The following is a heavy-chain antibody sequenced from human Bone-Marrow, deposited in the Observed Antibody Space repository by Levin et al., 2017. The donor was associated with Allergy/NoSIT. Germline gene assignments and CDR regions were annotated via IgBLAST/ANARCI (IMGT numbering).Heavy chain of an antibody. CDR3: ARGGAYYDFWSGYYTYYYYMDV. CDR2: SYYSGST. D-gene: IGHD3-3*01. CDR1: GGSISSYY. Sequence: PGGSLRLSCTVSGGSISSYYWSWIRQPPGKGLEWIGYSYYSGSTNYNPSLKSRVTISVDTSKNQFSLKLSSVTAADTAVYYCARGGAYYDFWSGYYTYYYYMDVWGKGTTVTVSS. V-gene: IGHV4-59*01. J-gene: IGHJ6*03.